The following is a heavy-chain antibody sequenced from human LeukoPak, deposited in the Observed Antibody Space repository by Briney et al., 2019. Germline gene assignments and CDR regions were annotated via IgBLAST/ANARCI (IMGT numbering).Heavy chain of an antibody. Sequence: SETLSLTCAVSGYSISSGYYWGWIRQPPGKGLEWIGSIYHSGSTYYNPSLKRRVTISVDTSKNQFSLKLRSVTAADTAVYYCARHRTSSNYFDYWGQGTLVTVSS. CDR3: ARHRTSSNYFDY. V-gene: IGHV4-38-2*01. CDR2: IYHSGST. J-gene: IGHJ4*02. CDR1: GYSISSGYY. D-gene: IGHD1-1*01.